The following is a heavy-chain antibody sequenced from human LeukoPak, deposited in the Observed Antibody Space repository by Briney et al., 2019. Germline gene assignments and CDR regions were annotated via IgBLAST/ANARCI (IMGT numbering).Heavy chain of an antibody. V-gene: IGHV3-30*02. J-gene: IGHJ6*03. CDR1: GFTFRNSD. CDR2: IQADGGNK. CDR3: AKERGTAMVRSYYMDV. Sequence: GGSLRLSCAASGFTFRNSDMHWVRQAPGKGPEWVAFIQADGGNKYYADSVKGRFTISRDNSKNTLYLQMNSLRAEDTAVYYCAKERGTAMVRSYYMDVWGKGTTVTVSS. D-gene: IGHD5-18*01.